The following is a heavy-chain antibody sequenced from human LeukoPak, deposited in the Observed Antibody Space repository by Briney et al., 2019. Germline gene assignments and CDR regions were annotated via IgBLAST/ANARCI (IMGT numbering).Heavy chain of an antibody. V-gene: IGHV1-18*01. J-gene: IGHJ3*02. CDR2: IGAYNGNT. CDR1: GYTFTSYG. Sequence: GASVKVSCKASGYTFTSYGISWVRQAPGQGLEWMGWIGAYNGNTNYAQKLQGRVTMTTDTSTTTAYMELGSLRSADTAVYYCVRNGSYYGDAFDIWGHGTMVTVSS. CDR3: VRNGSYYGDAFDI. D-gene: IGHD3-10*01.